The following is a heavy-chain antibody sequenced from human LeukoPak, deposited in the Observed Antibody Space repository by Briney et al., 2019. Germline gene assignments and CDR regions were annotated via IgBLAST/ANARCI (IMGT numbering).Heavy chain of an antibody. Sequence: SVKVSFKSSGYIFSFYAINWVRQAPGQGLEWMGRIIPIPGMANYAQKFQGRVTITADSSTSTAYMEVISLGSADAAVDYCGRAVVVARGLMAYFDYWGQGTLVTVSS. CDR1: GYIFSFYA. CDR3: GRAVVVARGLMAYFDY. CDR2: IIPIPGMA. D-gene: IGHD3-10*01. V-gene: IGHV1-69*04. J-gene: IGHJ4*02.